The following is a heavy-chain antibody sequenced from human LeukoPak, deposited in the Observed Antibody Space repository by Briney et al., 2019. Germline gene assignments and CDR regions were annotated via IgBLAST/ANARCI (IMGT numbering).Heavy chain of an antibody. D-gene: IGHD6-19*01. CDR2: IAASGTT. J-gene: IGHJ5*02. V-gene: IGHV4-59*12. Sequence: SETLSLTCSVSGGSIESYYWSWIRQPPGKGLEFIGYIAASGTTKHNPSLKSRVTISVDKSKNQFSLKLSSVTAADTAVYYCARGGIAVAGTGWFDPWGQGTLVTVSS. CDR3: ARGGIAVAGTGWFDP. CDR1: GGSIESYY.